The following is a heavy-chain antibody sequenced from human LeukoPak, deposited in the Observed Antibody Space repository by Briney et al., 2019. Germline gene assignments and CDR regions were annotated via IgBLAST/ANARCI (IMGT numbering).Heavy chain of an antibody. Sequence: SQTLSLTCTVSGGSISSGGYYWSWIRQHPGKGLEWIGYIYYSGSTYYNPSLKSRVTISVDTSKNQFSLKLSSVTAEDTAVYYCARAPLWYYYMDVWGKGTTVTVSS. CDR1: GGSISSGGYY. D-gene: IGHD2-21*01. CDR3: ARAPLWYYYMDV. V-gene: IGHV4-31*03. CDR2: IYYSGST. J-gene: IGHJ6*03.